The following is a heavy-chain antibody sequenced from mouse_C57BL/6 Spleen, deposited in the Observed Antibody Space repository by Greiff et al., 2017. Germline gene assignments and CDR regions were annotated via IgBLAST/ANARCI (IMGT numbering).Heavy chain of an antibody. CDR1: GYTFTSYG. V-gene: IGHV1-81*01. Sequence: QVQLQQSGAELARPGASVKLSCKASGYTFTSYGISWVKQRTGQGLEWIGEIYPRSGNTYYNEKFKGKATLTAYKSSSTAYMELRSLTSEDSAVYFCECYGSRYGDYAMGYWGNGTSVTVSS. CDR2: IYPRSGNT. J-gene: IGHJ4*01. CDR3: ECYGSRYGDYAMGY. D-gene: IGHD1-1*01.